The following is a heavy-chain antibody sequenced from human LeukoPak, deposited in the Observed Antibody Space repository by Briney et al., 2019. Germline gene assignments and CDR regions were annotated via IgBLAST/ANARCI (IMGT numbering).Heavy chain of an antibody. V-gene: IGHV1-18*01. D-gene: IGHD5-18*01. Sequence: ASVKVSCKASGYTFTSYGISWVRHAPGQGLEWIVWISAYNGNTNYAQKLQGRVTMTNDTSTSTAYMELRSLRSDDKAVYYCARVGIQLSQSKYYYYYYYMDVWGKGTTVTVSS. CDR3: ARVGIQLSQSKYYYYYYYMDV. CDR2: ISAYNGNT. CDR1: GYTFTSYG. J-gene: IGHJ6*03.